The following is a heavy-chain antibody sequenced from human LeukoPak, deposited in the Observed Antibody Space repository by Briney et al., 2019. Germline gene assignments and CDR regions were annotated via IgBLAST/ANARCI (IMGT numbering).Heavy chain of an antibody. J-gene: IGHJ4*02. CDR3: AKHPRSGSYYIFDY. CDR2: ISGSGGST. D-gene: IGHD1-26*01. CDR1: GFTFSSYA. Sequence: PGRSLRLSCAASGFTFSSYAMSWVRQAPGRGLEWVSAISGSGGSTYYADSVKGRFTISRDNSKNTLYLQMNSLRAEDTAVYYCAKHPRSGSYYIFDYWGQGTLVTVSS. V-gene: IGHV3-23*01.